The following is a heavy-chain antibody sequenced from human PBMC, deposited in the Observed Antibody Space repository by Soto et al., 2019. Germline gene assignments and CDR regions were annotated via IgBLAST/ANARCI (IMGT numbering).Heavy chain of an antibody. V-gene: IGHV1-69*01. J-gene: IGHJ6*02. CDR3: ARVDIVATAPGVYYYYYGMDV. Sequence: QVQLVQSGAEVKKPGSSVKVSCKASGGTFSSYAISWVRQAPGQGLEWMGGIIPIFGTANYAQKFQGRVTITADESTSTADMELSSLRSEDTAVYYCARVDIVATAPGVYYYYYGMDVWGQGTTVTVSS. CDR2: IIPIFGTA. D-gene: IGHD5-12*01. CDR1: GGTFSSYA.